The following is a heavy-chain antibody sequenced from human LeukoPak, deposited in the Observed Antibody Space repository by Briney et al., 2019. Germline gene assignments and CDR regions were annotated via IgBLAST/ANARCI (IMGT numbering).Heavy chain of an antibody. Sequence: PSETLSLTCTVSGGSISTYYWSWLRQPAGKGLEGIGRLYGSGSINYNPSLKSRLSLSGDTSKNQFSLKLSSVTAADTAVYYCAREARLASAAGLDVWGQGTMVTVSS. J-gene: IGHJ6*02. CDR1: GGSISTYY. CDR3: AREARLASAAGLDV. D-gene: IGHD5-12*01. CDR2: LYGSGSI. V-gene: IGHV4-4*07.